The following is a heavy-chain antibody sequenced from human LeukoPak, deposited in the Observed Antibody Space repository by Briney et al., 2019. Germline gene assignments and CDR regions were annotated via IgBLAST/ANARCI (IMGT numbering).Heavy chain of an antibody. CDR1: GGSISSYY. D-gene: IGHD5-18*01. V-gene: IGHV4-59*01. J-gene: IGHJ4*02. CDR2: IYYSGST. CDR3: AREYSYGSYFDY. Sequence: SETLSLTCSVSGGSISSYYWSWIRQPPGKGLEWIGYIYYSGSTNYSPSLKSRVTISVDTSKNQFSLKLSSVTAADTAVYYCAREYSYGSYFDYWGQGTLVSVSS.